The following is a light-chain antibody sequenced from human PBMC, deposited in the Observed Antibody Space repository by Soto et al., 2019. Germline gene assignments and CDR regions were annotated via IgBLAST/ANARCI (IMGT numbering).Light chain of an antibody. CDR3: SSYAGSNILV. CDR2: EVS. V-gene: IGLV2-8*01. Sequence: SALTQPPSAPGSPGQSVTISCTGTSSDVGGYDYVSWYQQHPGKAPKLMIFEVSKRPSGVPDRFSGSKSGNTASLTVSGLQAEDEADYYCSSYAGSNILVFGGGTKLTVL. CDR1: SSDVGGYDY. J-gene: IGLJ2*01.